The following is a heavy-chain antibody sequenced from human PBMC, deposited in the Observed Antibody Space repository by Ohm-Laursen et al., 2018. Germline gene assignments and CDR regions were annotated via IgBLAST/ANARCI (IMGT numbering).Heavy chain of an antibody. D-gene: IGHD6-19*01. CDR3: ARDKALSSGWFLFDY. V-gene: IGHV3-48*03. J-gene: IGHJ4*02. CDR2: IVQRSSTI. Sequence: SLRLSCAASGFTFSSYEMNWVRQAPGKGLEWVSYIVQRSSTIYYADSVKGRFTISRDNAKYSLYLHMNSLRAEDTAVYYCARDKALSSGWFLFDYWGQGTLVTVYS. CDR1: GFTFSSYE.